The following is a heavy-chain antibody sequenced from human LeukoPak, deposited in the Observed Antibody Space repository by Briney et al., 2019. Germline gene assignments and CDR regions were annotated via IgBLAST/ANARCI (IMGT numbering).Heavy chain of an antibody. V-gene: IGHV4-61*02. CDR1: GGSISSGGYY. D-gene: IGHD1-7*01. Sequence: SQTLSLTCTVSGGSISSGGYYWSWIRRPAGKGLEWIGRIYTRGSTNYNPSLKSRVTMSVDTPKNQFSLKLSSVTAADTAVYYCAREGLSRSNWTYGHFDYWGQGTLVTVSS. CDR3: AREGLSRSNWTYGHFDY. CDR2: IYTRGST. J-gene: IGHJ4*02.